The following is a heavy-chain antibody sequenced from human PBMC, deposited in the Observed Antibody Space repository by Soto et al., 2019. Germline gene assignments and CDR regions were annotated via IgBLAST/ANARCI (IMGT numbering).Heavy chain of an antibody. CDR1: SGSVSSSSHY. J-gene: IGHJ4*02. CDR3: GKVLVGATRQSDFAS. D-gene: IGHD1-26*01. V-gene: IGHV4-39*01. CDR2: IYYTENT. Sequence: SETLSLTXTVSSGSVSSSSHYWGWIRQPPGKGLEWIGNIYYTENTYYNPSLKSRVTISVDTSKNQFSLKLSSVTAADTAVYYCGKVLVGATRQSDFASWGQGTLVTVSS.